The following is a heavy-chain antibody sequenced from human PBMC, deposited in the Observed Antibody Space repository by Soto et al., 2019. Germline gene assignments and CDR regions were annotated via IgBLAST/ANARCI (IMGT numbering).Heavy chain of an antibody. D-gene: IGHD6-13*01. V-gene: IGHV2-26*04. CDR1: GFSLSNAGLG. CDR2: IFSNDEK. Sequence: QVTVKESGPVLVKPTETLTLTCTVSGFSLSNAGLGVSWIRQPPGKALEWLAHIFSNDEKSYSTSLKSRPTISNDTSKTPVVLTMTNMDPVDTATYYCASTYSTSWYWFDPWGQGTLVTVSS. CDR3: ASTYSTSWYWFDP. J-gene: IGHJ5*02.